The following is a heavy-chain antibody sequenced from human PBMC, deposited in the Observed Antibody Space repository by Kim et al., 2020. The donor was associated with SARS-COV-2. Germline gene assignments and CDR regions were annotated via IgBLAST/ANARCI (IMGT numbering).Heavy chain of an antibody. J-gene: IGHJ4*02. V-gene: IGHV5-51*01. CDR2: DSDT. Sequence: DSDTRYSPSFQGQVTISADKSISTAYLQWSSLKASDTAMYYCVRRSNFDYWGQGTLVTVSS. CDR3: VRRSNFDY. D-gene: IGHD2-2*01.